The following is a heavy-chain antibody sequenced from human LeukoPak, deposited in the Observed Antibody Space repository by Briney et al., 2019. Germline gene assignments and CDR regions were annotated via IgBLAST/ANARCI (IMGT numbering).Heavy chain of an antibody. CDR2: SIPIFGTA. D-gene: IGHD3-10*01. J-gene: IGHJ5*02. V-gene: IGHV1-69*01. Sequence: SVKVSCKASEGTFSSYAISWGRHAPGQGLEWMGESIPIFGTANYAQKFQGRVTITADESTSTAYMELSSLRSEDTAVYYCAREGEWFGELLYIRREAWFDPWGQGILVTVSS. CDR1: EGTFSSYA. CDR3: AREGEWFGELLYIRREAWFDP.